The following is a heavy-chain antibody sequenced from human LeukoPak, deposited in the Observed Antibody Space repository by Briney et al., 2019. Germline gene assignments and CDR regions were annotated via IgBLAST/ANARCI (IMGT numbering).Heavy chain of an antibody. J-gene: IGHJ4*02. V-gene: IGHV3-23*01. CDR2: ISPSGDIS. Sequence: GGSLRLSCEASGFTFSNYAMSWVRQAPGKGLDWVSGISPSGDISYHTDSVKGRFTISRDNSKNTLYLQMNSLRAEDTAVYYCAKVPSSRHYFGYWGQGTLVTVSS. CDR3: AKVPSSRHYFGY. CDR1: GFTFSNYA.